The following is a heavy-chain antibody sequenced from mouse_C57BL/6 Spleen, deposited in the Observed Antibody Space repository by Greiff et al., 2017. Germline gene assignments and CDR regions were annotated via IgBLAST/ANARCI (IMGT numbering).Heavy chain of an antibody. CDR3: ARHGYDLAWFAY. CDR2: ISGGGGNT. CDR1: GFTFSSYT. Sequence: EVQGVESGGGLVKPGGSLKLSCAASGFTFSSYTMSWVRQTPEKRLEWVATISGGGGNTYYPDSVKGRFTISRDNAKNTLYLQMSSLRSEDTALYYCARHGYDLAWFAYWGQGTLVTVSA. J-gene: IGHJ3*01. V-gene: IGHV5-9*01. D-gene: IGHD2-2*01.